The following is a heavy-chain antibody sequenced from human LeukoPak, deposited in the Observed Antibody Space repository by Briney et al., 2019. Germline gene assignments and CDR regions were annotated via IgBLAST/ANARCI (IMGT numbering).Heavy chain of an antibody. CDR1: GGSISSYY. CDR3: AREPQYIYASNEDMDV. J-gene: IGHJ6*03. CDR2: IYTSGST. D-gene: IGHD2/OR15-2a*01. V-gene: IGHV4-4*07. Sequence: PSETLSLTCTVSGGSISSYYWSWIRQPAGKGLECIGRIYTSGSTNYNPSLKSRVTMSVDTSKNQFSLKLSSVTAADTAVYYCAREPQYIYASNEDMDVWGKGSTVTVSS.